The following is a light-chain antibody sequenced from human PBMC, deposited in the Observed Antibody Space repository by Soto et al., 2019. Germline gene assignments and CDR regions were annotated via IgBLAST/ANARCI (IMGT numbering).Light chain of an antibody. CDR2: GAS. CDR3: QQYGSSPIT. J-gene: IGKJ5*01. CDR1: QFVSTRS. V-gene: IGKV3-20*01. Sequence: EIVLTQSPGTLSLSPGESATLLCRASQFVSTRSLAWYQQKPGQAPRLLIYGASTRATGIPDRFSGSGSGTDFTLTITPLEPEDFVVYFCQQYGSSPITFGQGTRLYIK.